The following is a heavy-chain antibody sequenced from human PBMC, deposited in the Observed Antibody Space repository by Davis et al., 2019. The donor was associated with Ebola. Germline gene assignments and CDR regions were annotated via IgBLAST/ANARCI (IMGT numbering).Heavy chain of an antibody. CDR2: IYSNQGRT. CDR1: GYTLPNYY. CDR3: TTPGGKDSSYDVFDI. D-gene: IGHD5-12*01. J-gene: IGHJ3*02. Sequence: ASVTVSCKASGYTLPNYYMHWLRQAPGQGLEWVGMIYSNQGRTFYAQMFQGRVTVTRDTSTTTVYMDLSSLRSEDTALYYCTTPGGKDSSYDVFDIWGKGTMVTVSS. V-gene: IGHV1-46*03.